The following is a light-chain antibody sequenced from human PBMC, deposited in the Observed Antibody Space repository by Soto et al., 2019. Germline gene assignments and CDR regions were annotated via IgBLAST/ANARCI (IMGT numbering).Light chain of an antibody. V-gene: IGKV1-5*01. CDR2: DAS. CDR3: QRYNSYSLLT. CDR1: QSIGRW. Sequence: DIPMTQSPSTLSASVGDRVTITCRASQSIGRWLAWYQQKPGKDPKLLIYDASSLESGVPSRFSGSGSGTEFTLTISSLQPDDFATYYCQRYNSYSLLTFGGGTKVEIK. J-gene: IGKJ4*01.